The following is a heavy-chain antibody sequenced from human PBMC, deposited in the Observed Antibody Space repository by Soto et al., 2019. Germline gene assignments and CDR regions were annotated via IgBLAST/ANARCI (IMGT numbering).Heavy chain of an antibody. V-gene: IGHV4-31*03. CDR2: INYSGST. D-gene: IGHD4-17*01. Sequence: SETLSLTCTVSGDSISSGDYYWSWLRQHPGKGLEWIGEINYSGSTSYNPSLKSRVTISVDTSKNQFSLRLSSVTAADTAVYYCARNQKFSPLYYGDHGTIDYWGQGTLVTVSS. CDR1: GDSISSGDYY. CDR3: ARNQKFSPLYYGDHGTIDY. J-gene: IGHJ4*02.